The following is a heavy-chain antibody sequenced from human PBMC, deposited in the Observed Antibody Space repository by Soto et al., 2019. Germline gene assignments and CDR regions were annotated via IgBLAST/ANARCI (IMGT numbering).Heavy chain of an antibody. CDR2: IRSKANSYAT. D-gene: IGHD3-16*02. V-gene: IGHV3-73*01. Sequence: PGGSLRLSCAASGFTFSGSAMHWVRQASGKGLEWVGRIRSKANSYATAYAASVKGRFTISRDDSKNTAYLQMNSLKTEDTAVYYCTSHTDIGLRLGELSHSEDVWGQGTTVTVSS. J-gene: IGHJ6*02. CDR1: GFTFSGSA. CDR3: TSHTDIGLRLGELSHSEDV.